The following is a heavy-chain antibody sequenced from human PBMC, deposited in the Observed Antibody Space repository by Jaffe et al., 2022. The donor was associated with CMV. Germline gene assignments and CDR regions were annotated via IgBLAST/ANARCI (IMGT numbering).Heavy chain of an antibody. J-gene: IGHJ6*02. CDR2: IYYSGST. Sequence: QVQLQESGPGLVKPSETLSLTCTVSGGSISSYYWSWIRQPPGKGLEWIGYIYYSGSTNYNPSLKSRVTISVDTSKNQFSLKLSSVTAADTAVYYCAREGWYSSGWGTYYYYGMDVWGQGTTVTVSS. V-gene: IGHV4-59*01. CDR1: GGSISSYY. CDR3: AREGWYSSGWGTYYYYGMDV. D-gene: IGHD6-19*01.